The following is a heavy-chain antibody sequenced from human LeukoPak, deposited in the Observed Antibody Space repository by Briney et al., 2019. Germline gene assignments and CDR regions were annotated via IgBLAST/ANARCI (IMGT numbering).Heavy chain of an antibody. J-gene: IGHJ4*02. CDR1: GGSISSGGYS. V-gene: IGHV4-30-2*01. Sequence: SETLSLTCSVSGGSISSGGYSWSWIRQPPGKGLEWIGYIYHSGSTYYNPSLKSRVTISVDRSKNQFSLKLSSVTAADTAVYYCARGRTTVVTPYYFDYWGQGTLVTVSS. CDR2: IYHSGST. CDR3: ARGRTTVVTPYYFDY. D-gene: IGHD4-23*01.